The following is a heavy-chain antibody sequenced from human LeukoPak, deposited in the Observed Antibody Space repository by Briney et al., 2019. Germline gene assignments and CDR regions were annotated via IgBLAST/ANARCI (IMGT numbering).Heavy chain of an antibody. J-gene: IGHJ4*02. V-gene: IGHV4-34*01. CDR2: INHSGST. D-gene: IGHD3-22*01. CDR3: ARDKPHHYYDSSGYGY. Sequence: SETLSLTCAVYGGSFSGYYWSWIRQPPGKGLEWFGEINHSGSTNYNPSLKSRVTISVDTSKNQFSLKLSSVTAADTAVYYCARDKPHHYYDSSGYGYWGQGTLVTVSS. CDR1: GGSFSGYY.